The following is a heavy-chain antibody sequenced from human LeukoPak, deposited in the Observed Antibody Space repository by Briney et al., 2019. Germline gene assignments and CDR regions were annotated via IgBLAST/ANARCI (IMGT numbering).Heavy chain of an antibody. V-gene: IGHV1-3*01. J-gene: IGHJ4*02. CDR1: GYTFTSYA. Sequence: ASVKVSCKASGYTFTSYAMHWVRQAPGQRFEWMGWINAGNGNTKYSQKFQGRVTITRDTSASTAYMELSSLRSEDTAVYYCARALYYYDSTPFDYWGQGTLVTVSS. CDR2: INAGNGNT. D-gene: IGHD3-22*01. CDR3: ARALYYYDSTPFDY.